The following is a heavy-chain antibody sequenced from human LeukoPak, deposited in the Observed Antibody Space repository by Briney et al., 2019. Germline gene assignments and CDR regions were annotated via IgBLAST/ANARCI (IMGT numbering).Heavy chain of an antibody. D-gene: IGHD3-10*01. CDR3: AKGRKSGSYFGIDP. CDR1: GFTFSDYA. J-gene: IGHJ5*02. V-gene: IGHV3-23*01. CDR2: IGSSGVNT. Sequence: GGSLRLSCAASGFTFSDYAMSWVRQAPGEGLEWVSGIGSSGVNTDYTTSVKGRFTISRDNTKSTPHLLMNSLRVEDTATYYCAKGRKSGSYFGIDPWGQGTPVSVSS.